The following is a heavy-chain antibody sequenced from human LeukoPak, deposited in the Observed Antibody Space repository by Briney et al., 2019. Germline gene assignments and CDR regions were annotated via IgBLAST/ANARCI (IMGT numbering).Heavy chain of an antibody. CDR2: LYDGGST. D-gene: IGHD4-17*01. CDR3: ARHSWVNGYFDF. CDR1: GGSISSYY. V-gene: IGHV4-59*08. Sequence: SQTLSLTCTVSGGSISSYYWSWVRQPPGKGLEWIGYLYDGGSTHYNPSLKSRVIISVDTSKNQFSLNLNSVTAADTAVYFCARHSWVNGYFDFWGQGTLVTVSS. J-gene: IGHJ4*02.